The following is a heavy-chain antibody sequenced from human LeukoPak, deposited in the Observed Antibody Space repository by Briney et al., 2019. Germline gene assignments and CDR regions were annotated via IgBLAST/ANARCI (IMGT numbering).Heavy chain of an antibody. V-gene: IGHV3-23*01. D-gene: IGHD3-3*01. Sequence: GGFLRLSCAASGFTFSSYAMSWVRQAPGKGLEWVSGISDSGGSTYYADSVKGRFTISRDNSKNTLHLQMNYLRAEDTALYFCAKSILRSGTYDAFDIWGLGTMVTVSS. CDR1: GFTFSSYA. CDR2: ISDSGGST. J-gene: IGHJ3*02. CDR3: AKSILRSGTYDAFDI.